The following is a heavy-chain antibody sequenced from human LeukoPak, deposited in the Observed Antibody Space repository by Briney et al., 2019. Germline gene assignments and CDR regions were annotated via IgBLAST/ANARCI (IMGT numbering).Heavy chain of an antibody. V-gene: IGHV4-39*07. CDR2: IYYSGST. D-gene: IGHD3-16*01. Sequence: KASETLSLTCTVSGGSISSSSYYWGWIRQPPGKGLEWIGSIYYSGSTYYNPSLKSRVTISVDTSKNQFSLKLSSVTAAGTAVYYCARDTDLRAFDIWGQGTMVTVSS. J-gene: IGHJ3*02. CDR3: ARDTDLRAFDI. CDR1: GGSISSSSYY.